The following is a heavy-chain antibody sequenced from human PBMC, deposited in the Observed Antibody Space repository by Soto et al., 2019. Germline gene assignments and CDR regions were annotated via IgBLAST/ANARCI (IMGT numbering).Heavy chain of an antibody. Sequence: GASVKVSCQASGYTFTSYGISWVRQAPGQGLEWMGWISAYHGNTNYAQKLQGRVTMTTDTTTSTASMELRSLRSDDTAVYYCARDPTGYIVGPYAFDIWGQGTMVTVSS. CDR2: ISAYHGNT. V-gene: IGHV1-18*01. CDR3: ARDPTGYIVGPYAFDI. CDR1: GYTFTSYG. J-gene: IGHJ3*02. D-gene: IGHD5-12*01.